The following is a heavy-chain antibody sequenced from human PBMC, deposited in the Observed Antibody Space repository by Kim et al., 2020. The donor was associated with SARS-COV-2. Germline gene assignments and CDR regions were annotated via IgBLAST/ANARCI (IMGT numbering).Heavy chain of an antibody. CDR3: ARDIGGSGSYLLQH. CDR1: GFTFSSYA. Sequence: GGSLRLSCAASGFTFSSYAMHWVRQAPGKGLEWVAVISYDGSNKYYADSVKGRFTISRDNSKNTLYLQMNSLRAEDTDVYYCARDIGGSGSYLLQHWGQGTLVTVSS. D-gene: IGHD3-10*01. J-gene: IGHJ1*01. V-gene: IGHV3-30-3*01. CDR2: ISYDGSNK.